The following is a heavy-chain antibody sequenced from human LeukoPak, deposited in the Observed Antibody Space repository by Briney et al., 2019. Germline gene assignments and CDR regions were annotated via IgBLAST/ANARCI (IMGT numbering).Heavy chain of an antibody. D-gene: IGHD1-1*01. V-gene: IGHV1-18*01. CDR3: ARDLSDWNDYYYGMDV. Sequence: ASVTVSCKASGYTFTSYGISWVRQAPGQGLEWMGWISAYNGNTNYAQKLQGRVTMTTDTSTSTAYMELRSLRSDDTAVYYCARDLSDWNDYYYGMDVWGQGTTVTVSS. J-gene: IGHJ6*02. CDR2: ISAYNGNT. CDR1: GYTFTSYG.